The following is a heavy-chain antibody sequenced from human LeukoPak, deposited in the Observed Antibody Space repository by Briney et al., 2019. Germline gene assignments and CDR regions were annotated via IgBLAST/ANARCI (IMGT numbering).Heavy chain of an antibody. CDR3: ARDRREYYDSRRYYFDY. Sequence: GASVTVSCKASGYTFTIYYMHWVRQAPGQGLEWMGIINPSGGSTSYAQKFQGRVTMTRDTSTSTVYMELSSLRSEDTAVYYCARDRREYYDSRRYYFDYWGQGTLVTVSS. D-gene: IGHD3-22*01. CDR2: INPSGGST. CDR1: GYTFTIYY. V-gene: IGHV1-46*01. J-gene: IGHJ4*02.